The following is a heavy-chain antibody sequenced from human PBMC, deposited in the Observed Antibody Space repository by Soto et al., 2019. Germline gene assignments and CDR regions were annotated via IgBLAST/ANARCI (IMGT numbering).Heavy chain of an antibody. CDR2: TYYRSKWYN. CDR1: GDSVSNTNVA. Sequence: SQTLSLTCAISGDSVSNTNVAWNWIRQSPSRGLEWLGRTYYRSKWYNDSAVSVRSRIAINPDTSKNQFSLQLSSVTPEDTAVYYCARKQQWLPFDYWGPGTLVTVSS. CDR3: ARKQQWLPFDY. V-gene: IGHV6-1*01. D-gene: IGHD6-19*01. J-gene: IGHJ4*02.